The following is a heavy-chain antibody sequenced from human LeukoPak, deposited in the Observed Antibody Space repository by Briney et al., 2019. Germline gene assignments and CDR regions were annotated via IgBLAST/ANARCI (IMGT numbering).Heavy chain of an antibody. J-gene: IGHJ6*03. Sequence: GGSLRLSCAASGFTFSSYAMSWVRQAPGKGLEGVSAISGSGGSTYYADSVKGRFTISRDKSKNTLYLQINSLRAEDTAVYYCAKVGHTVVPAAISFYYYYMDVWGKGTTVTVSS. CDR1: GFTFSSYA. V-gene: IGHV3-23*01. D-gene: IGHD2-2*02. CDR3: AKVGHTVVPAAISFYYYYMDV. CDR2: ISGSGGST.